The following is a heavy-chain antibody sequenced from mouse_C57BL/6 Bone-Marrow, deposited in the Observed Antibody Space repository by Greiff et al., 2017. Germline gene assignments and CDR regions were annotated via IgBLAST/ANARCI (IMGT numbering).Heavy chain of an antibody. CDR3: ARSGRSTPFAY. D-gene: IGHD5-1*01. Sequence: EVMLVESGGGLVKPGGSLKLSCAASGFTFSSYAMSWVRQTPEKRLAWVATISDGGSYTYYPDNVKGRFTISRDNAKNHLYLQMSHLKSEDTAMYFCARSGRSTPFAYWGQVTLVTVSA. J-gene: IGHJ3*01. CDR2: ISDGGSYT. V-gene: IGHV5-4*03. CDR1: GFTFSSYA.